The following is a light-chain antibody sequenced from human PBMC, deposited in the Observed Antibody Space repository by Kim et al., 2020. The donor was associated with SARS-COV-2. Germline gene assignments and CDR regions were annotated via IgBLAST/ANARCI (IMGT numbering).Light chain of an antibody. CDR3: QQYYSTPYT. CDR1: QSDLYSSNNQNY. V-gene: IGKV4-1*01. Sequence: RATINCKSSQSDLYSSNNQNYLAWYQQKPGQPPKLLIYWASTREYGVPDRFSGSGSGTDFTLTISSLQAEDVAVYYCQQYYSTPYTFGQGTKLEI. J-gene: IGKJ2*01. CDR2: WAS.